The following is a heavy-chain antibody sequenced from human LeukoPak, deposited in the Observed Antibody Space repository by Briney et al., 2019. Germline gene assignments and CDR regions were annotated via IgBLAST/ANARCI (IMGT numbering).Heavy chain of an antibody. Sequence: GGSLRRSCAASGFTFSSYSMNWVRQAPGKGLEWVSSISSSSSYIYYADSVKGRFTISRDNAKNSLYLQMNSRRAEDTAVYYCARGGRLLYYFDYWGQGTLVTVSS. CDR3: ARGGRLLYYFDY. CDR1: GFTFSSYS. CDR2: ISSSSSYI. V-gene: IGHV3-21*01. D-gene: IGHD6-25*01. J-gene: IGHJ4*02.